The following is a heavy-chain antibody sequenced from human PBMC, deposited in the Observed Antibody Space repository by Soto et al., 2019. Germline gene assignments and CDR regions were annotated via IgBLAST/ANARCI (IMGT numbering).Heavy chain of an antibody. Sequence: ASVKVSCKASGYTFTSYGISWVRQAPGQGLEWMGWISAYNGNTNYAQKLQGRVTMTTDTSTSTAYMELRSLRSDDTAVYYCARDPGHCINGVCHSDNWFDPWGQGTLVTVSS. CDR2: ISAYNGNT. D-gene: IGHD2-8*01. CDR1: GYTFTSYG. J-gene: IGHJ5*02. V-gene: IGHV1-18*01. CDR3: ARDPGHCINGVCHSDNWFDP.